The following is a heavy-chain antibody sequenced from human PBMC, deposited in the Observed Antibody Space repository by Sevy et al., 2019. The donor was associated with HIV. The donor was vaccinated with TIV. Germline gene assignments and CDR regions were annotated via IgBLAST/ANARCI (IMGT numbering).Heavy chain of an antibody. J-gene: IGHJ4*01. CDR3: ARDGGNSVKWYPLY. CDR1: GFASSTDA. CDR2: ISYEGTEI. V-gene: IGHV3-30-3*01. Sequence: GESLKISCAASGFASSTDAMHWVRQAPGKGLEWVAVISYEGTEIFYAASVEGRFTISRDNSKNMLSLQINSLRPEDTAVYYCARDGGNSVKWYPLYWGHGTLVTVSS. D-gene: IGHD2-2*01.